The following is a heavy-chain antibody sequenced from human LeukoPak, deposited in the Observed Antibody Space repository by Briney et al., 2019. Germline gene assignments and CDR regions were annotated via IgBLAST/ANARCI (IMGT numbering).Heavy chain of an antibody. D-gene: IGHD1-20*01. CDR1: GFTFSSYG. J-gene: IGHJ6*03. CDR3: AKVRRQARITGTPPPYYYYMDV. Sequence: GGSLRLSCAASGFTFSSYGMHWVRQAPGKGLEWVAFIRYDGSNKYYADSVKGRFTISRDNSKNTLYLQMNSLRAEDTAVYYCAKVRRQARITGTPPPYYYYMDVWGKGTTVTVSS. V-gene: IGHV3-30*02. CDR2: IRYDGSNK.